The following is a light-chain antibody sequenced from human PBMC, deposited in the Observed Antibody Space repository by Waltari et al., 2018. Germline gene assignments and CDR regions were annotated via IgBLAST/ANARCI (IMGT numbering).Light chain of an antibody. J-gene: IGLJ2*01. Sequence: SYELTHPPSVSVSPGQTARITCSGGRLPNRYVYRYQQKPGRAPILLIYKDTGRPSRIPERFSGSTSGTTVTLTITGVQAEDEADYYCQSTDSSAVYVVFGGGTKLTVL. V-gene: IGLV3-25*03. CDR2: KDT. CDR3: QSTDSSAVYVV. CDR1: RLPNRY.